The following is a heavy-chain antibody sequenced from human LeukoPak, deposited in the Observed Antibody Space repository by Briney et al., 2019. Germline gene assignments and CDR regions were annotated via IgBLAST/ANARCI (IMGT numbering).Heavy chain of an antibody. CDR3: ASGYNWNHVGY. CDR1: GGTFSSYA. J-gene: IGHJ4*02. CDR2: IIPIFGTA. D-gene: IGHD1-14*01. V-gene: IGHV1-69*06. Sequence: ASVKVSCKASGGTFSSYAISWVRQAPGQGLEWMGGIIPIFGTANYAQKFQGRVTITADKSTSTAYMERSSLSSRDRAVYYLASGYNWNHVGYWGQGNLVNVSS.